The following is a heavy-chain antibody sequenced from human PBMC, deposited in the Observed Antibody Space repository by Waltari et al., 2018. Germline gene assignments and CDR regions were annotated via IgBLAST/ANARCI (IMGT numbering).Heavy chain of an antibody. J-gene: IGHJ3*02. D-gene: IGHD3-22*01. Sequence: QVQLQESGPGLVKPSQTLSLTCTVSGGSISSGGYSWSWIRQHPGKGLEWIGYIYDSGSTYYNPSLKSRVTISVDTSKNQFSLKLSSVTAADTAVYYCARVHRRGYYDSSGYNDAFDIWGQGTMVTVSS. CDR3: ARVHRRGYYDSSGYNDAFDI. CDR1: GGSISSGGYS. CDR2: IYDSGST. V-gene: IGHV4-31*03.